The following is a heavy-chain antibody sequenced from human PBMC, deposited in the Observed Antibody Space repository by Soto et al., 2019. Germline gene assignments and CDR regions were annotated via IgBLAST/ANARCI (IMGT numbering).Heavy chain of an antibody. Sequence: ASVKVSCKASGYTFTSYDINWVRQATGQGLEWMGWMNPNSGNTGYAQKFQGRVTMTRNTSISTAHMELSSLRSEDTAVFFCAIAYGGNYYFGFWGQGTLVTV. V-gene: IGHV1-8*01. D-gene: IGHD2-21*02. CDR2: MNPNSGNT. CDR3: AIAYGGNYYFGF. J-gene: IGHJ4*02. CDR1: GYTFTSYD.